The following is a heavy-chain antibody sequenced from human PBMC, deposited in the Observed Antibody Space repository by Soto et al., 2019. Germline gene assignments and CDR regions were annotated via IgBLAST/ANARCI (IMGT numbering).Heavy chain of an antibody. D-gene: IGHD6-13*01. Sequence: GGSLRLSCAASGFTFSSYAMSWVRQAPGKGLERVSAISGSGGSTYYADSVKGRFTISRDNSKNTLYLQMNSLRAEDTAVYYCAKSRPGIAAAGTPRVTDYWGQGTLVTVSS. J-gene: IGHJ4*02. V-gene: IGHV3-23*01. CDR2: ISGSGGST. CDR3: AKSRPGIAAAGTPRVTDY. CDR1: GFTFSSYA.